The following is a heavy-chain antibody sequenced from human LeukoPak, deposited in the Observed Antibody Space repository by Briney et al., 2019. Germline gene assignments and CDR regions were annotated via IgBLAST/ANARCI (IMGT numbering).Heavy chain of an antibody. CDR3: ATATSGLEAFDI. V-gene: IGHV1-24*01. J-gene: IGHJ3*02. CDR2: IDPEDGET. D-gene: IGHD2-15*01. CDR1: GYTLTELS. Sequence: ASVKVSCKVSGYTLTELSMHWVRQAPGKGLEWMGGIDPEDGETIYAQKFQGRVTMTEDTSTDTDYMELSSLRSEDTAVYYCATATSGLEAFDIWGQGTMVTVSS.